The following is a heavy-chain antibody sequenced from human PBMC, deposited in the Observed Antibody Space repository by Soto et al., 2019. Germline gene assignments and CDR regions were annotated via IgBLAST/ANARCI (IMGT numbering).Heavy chain of an antibody. D-gene: IGHD2-2*01. CDR2: VSTYNANT. V-gene: IGHV1-18*01. J-gene: IGHJ4*02. Sequence: QVQLVQSGTEVKKPGASVKVSCKASGYTFTTYAFSWVRQAPGQGLEWMGWVSTYNANTYYAQKLQGRVTMTTDTSTSTAYMELRSLTSVDTAVYYCARGSTSYSDYWGQGTLVTVSS. CDR3: ARGSTSYSDY. CDR1: GYTFTTYA.